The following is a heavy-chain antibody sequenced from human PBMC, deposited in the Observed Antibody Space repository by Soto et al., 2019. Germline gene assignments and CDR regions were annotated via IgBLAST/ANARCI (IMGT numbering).Heavy chain of an antibody. V-gene: IGHV3-23*01. CDR1: GFTFSSYA. CDR3: AKDQGFIVLVPTPMA. J-gene: IGHJ4*02. Sequence: EVQLLESGGGLVQPGGSLRLSCAASGFTFSSYAMSWVRQAPGKGLEWVSAISGSGGSTYYADSVKGRFTISRDNSKNTLYLQMSRLRAEDTAVYYCAKDQGFIVLVPTPMAWGQGTLVTVSS. CDR2: ISGSGGST. D-gene: IGHD2-2*01.